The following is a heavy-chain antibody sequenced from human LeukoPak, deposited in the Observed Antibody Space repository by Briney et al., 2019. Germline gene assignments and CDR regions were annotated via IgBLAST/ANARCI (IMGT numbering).Heavy chain of an antibody. CDR3: ARDMTGDEYYFDY. CDR2: IIPIFGTA. Sequence: SVKVSCKASGGTFSSYAISWVRQAPGQGLEWMGGIIPIFGTANYAQKFQGRVTITADESTSTAYMELSSLRSEDTAVYYCARDMTGDEYYFDYWGQGTLVTVSS. V-gene: IGHV1-69*13. J-gene: IGHJ4*02. D-gene: IGHD7-27*01. CDR1: GGTFSSYA.